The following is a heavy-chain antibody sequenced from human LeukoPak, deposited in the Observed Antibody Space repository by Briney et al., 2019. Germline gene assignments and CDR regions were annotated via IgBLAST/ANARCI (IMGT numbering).Heavy chain of an antibody. CDR3: ATYLPSAWGAFDI. D-gene: IGHD7-27*01. Sequence: SETLSLTCTVSGXSISSYYGSWIRQPPGKGLELIGYIYYSQSTNYNPSLKSRVDISVDTSKNQFSLKLSSVTAADTAVYYCATYLPSAWGAFDIWGQGTMVTVSS. V-gene: IGHV4-59*01. CDR2: IYYSQST. CDR1: GXSISSYY. J-gene: IGHJ3*02.